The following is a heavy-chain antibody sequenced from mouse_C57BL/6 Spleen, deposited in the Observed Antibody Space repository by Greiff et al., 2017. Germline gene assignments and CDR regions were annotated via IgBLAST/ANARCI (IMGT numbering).Heavy chain of an antibody. J-gene: IGHJ4*01. CDR3: ARGRDYYGSSYDYYAMDY. D-gene: IGHD1-1*01. CDR2: IHPNSGST. CDR1: GYTFTSYW. V-gene: IGHV1-64*01. Sequence: QVQLKQPGAELVKPGASVKLSCKASGYTFTSYWMHWVKQRPGQGLEWIGMIHPNSGSTNYNEKFKSKATLTVDKSSSTAYMQLSSLTSEDSAVYYCARGRDYYGSSYDYYAMDYWGQGTSVTVSS.